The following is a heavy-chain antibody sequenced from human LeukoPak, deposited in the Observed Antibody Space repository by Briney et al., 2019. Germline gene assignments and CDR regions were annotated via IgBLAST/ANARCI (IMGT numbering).Heavy chain of an antibody. J-gene: IGHJ3*02. V-gene: IGHV3-11*01. D-gene: IGHD4-17*01. CDR1: GFTFSDYY. CDR2: ISSSGSTI. Sequence: GRSLRLSCAASGFTFSDYYMSWIRQAPGKGLEWVSYISSSGSTIYYADSVKGRFTISRDNAKNSLYLQMNSLRAEDTAVYYCARARLRQDAFDIWGQGTMVTVSS. CDR3: ARARLRQDAFDI.